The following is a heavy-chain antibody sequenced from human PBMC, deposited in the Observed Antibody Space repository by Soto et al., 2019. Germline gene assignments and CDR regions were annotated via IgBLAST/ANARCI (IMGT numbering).Heavy chain of an antibody. Sequence: GASVKVSCKASGYTFTSYDINWVRQATGQGLEWMGWMNPNSGNTGYAQKFQGRVTMTRNTSISTAYMELSSLRSEDTAVYYCARGYCSGGSCYVGYYYYGMDVWGQGTTVTVSS. V-gene: IGHV1-8*01. CDR3: ARGYCSGGSCYVGYYYYGMDV. CDR2: MNPNSGNT. D-gene: IGHD2-15*01. J-gene: IGHJ6*02. CDR1: GYTFTSYD.